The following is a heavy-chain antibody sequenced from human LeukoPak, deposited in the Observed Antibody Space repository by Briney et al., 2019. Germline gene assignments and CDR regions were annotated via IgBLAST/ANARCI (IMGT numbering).Heavy chain of an antibody. D-gene: IGHD5-12*01. CDR3: AMGSEGYCGRTDCPRT. J-gene: IGHJ5*02. CDR2: IGGSGGTT. CDR1: GFPFSSYS. V-gene: IGHV3-23*01. Sequence: PGGALRLSCGAAGFPFSSYSMRGGRQAPGKGLEWGSAIGGSGGTTYFADSVKGRFSISRDNSKNTLYLQMNSLRAEDTAVYYCAMGSEGYCGRTDCPRTWGQGTLVTVSS.